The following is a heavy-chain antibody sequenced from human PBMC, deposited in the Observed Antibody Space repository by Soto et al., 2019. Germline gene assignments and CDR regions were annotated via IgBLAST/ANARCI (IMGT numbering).Heavy chain of an antibody. V-gene: IGHV3-21*04. CDR1: GFTFSSYS. J-gene: IGHJ6*03. CDR2: ISSSSSYI. D-gene: IGHD3-3*01. CDR3: AKDGLRFLEWLSPNYYYYMDV. Sequence: GGSLRLSCAASGFTFSSYSMNWVRQAPGKGLEWVSSISSSSSYIYYADSVKGRFTISRDNAKNSLYLQMNSLRAEDTAVYYCAKDGLRFLEWLSPNYYYYMDVWGKGTTVTVSS.